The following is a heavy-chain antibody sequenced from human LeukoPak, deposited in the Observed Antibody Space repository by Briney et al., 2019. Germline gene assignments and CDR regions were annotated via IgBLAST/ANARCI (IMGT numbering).Heavy chain of an antibody. CDR1: GFTFGDTW. CDR2: IKQDGSEK. Sequence: GGSLRLSCAASGFTFGDTWMNWVRQVPGQGLEWVANIKQDGSEKFYVASVKGRFTISRDSGKSSLYLQMNSLRAEDTAVYYCARDHAFDIWGQGTMVTVSS. V-gene: IGHV3-7*01. J-gene: IGHJ3*02. CDR3: ARDHAFDI.